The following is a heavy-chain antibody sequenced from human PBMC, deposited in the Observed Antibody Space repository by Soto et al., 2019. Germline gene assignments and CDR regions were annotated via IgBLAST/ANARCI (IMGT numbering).Heavy chain of an antibody. D-gene: IGHD3-10*01. CDR3: ARGSFGAGSFRAYMDV. V-gene: IGHV3-13*05. J-gene: IGHJ6*03. CDR1: GFTFSSYD. Sequence: EVQLVESGGGLVQPGGSLRLSCAASGFTFSSYDMHWVHQAAGKGLEWVSAIGTAGDPYYTDSAKGRFTISRENAQNSFFLQMNSLLAGDTAVYYCARGSFGAGSFRAYMDVWGRGTTVTVSS. CDR2: IGTAGDP.